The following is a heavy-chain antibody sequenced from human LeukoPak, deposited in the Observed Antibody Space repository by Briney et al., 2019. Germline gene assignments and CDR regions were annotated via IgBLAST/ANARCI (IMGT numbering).Heavy chain of an antibody. CDR3: AKAGTGGTLVDY. Sequence: PGGSLRLSCAASGFTFSSYAMSWVCQAPGKGLEWVSAISGSGGSTYYADSVKGRFTISRDNSKNTLYLQMNSLRAEDTAVYYCAKAGTGGTLVDYWGQGTLVTVSS. CDR2: ISGSGGST. V-gene: IGHV3-23*01. J-gene: IGHJ4*02. D-gene: IGHD7-27*01. CDR1: GFTFSSYA.